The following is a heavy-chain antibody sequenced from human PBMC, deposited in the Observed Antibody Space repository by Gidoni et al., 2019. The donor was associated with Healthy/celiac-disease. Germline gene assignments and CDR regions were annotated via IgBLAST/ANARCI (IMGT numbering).Heavy chain of an antibody. CDR3: ARDRSTQGMDV. V-gene: IGHV3-21*01. D-gene: IGHD3-16*02. CDR2: ISSSSSYI. CDR1: DFTFSSHS. Sequence: EVQLVESGGGLLKPGGSRRLSCAASDFTFSSHSMNWVRQAPGKGLEWVASISSSSSYIYYADSVKGRFTISRDNAKNSLYLQMNSLRAEDTAVYYCARDRSTQGMDVWGQGTTVTVSS. J-gene: IGHJ6*02.